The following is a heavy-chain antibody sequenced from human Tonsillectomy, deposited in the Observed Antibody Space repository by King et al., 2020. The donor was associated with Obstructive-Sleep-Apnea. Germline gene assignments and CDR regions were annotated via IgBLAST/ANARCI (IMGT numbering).Heavy chain of an antibody. CDR2: FDPEDGET. Sequence: QLVQSGTEVKKPGASVKVSCKVSGYTLTELSMHWVRQAPGKGLEWMGGFDPEDGETIYAQKFQGRVTMTEDTSTDTAYMELSRLRSEDTAVYYYATDQTYSSHRALHYWGQGTLVTVSS. V-gene: IGHV1-24*01. CDR3: ATDQTYSSHRALHY. CDR1: GYTLTELS. D-gene: IGHD6-13*01. J-gene: IGHJ4*02.